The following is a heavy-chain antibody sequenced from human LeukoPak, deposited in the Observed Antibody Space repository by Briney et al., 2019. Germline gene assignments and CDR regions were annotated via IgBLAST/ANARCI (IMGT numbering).Heavy chain of an antibody. V-gene: IGHV3-7*04. D-gene: IGHD3-10*01. CDR1: GFTFSSYW. Sequence: GGSLRLSCAASGFTFSSYWMSWVRQAPGKGLEWVANIKQDGSEKYYVDSVKGRFTISRDNAKNSLYLQMNSLTVEDTAVYYCARGSAVLLWFGGVGDYWGQGTLVTVSS. J-gene: IGHJ4*02. CDR2: IKQDGSEK. CDR3: ARGSAVLLWFGGVGDY.